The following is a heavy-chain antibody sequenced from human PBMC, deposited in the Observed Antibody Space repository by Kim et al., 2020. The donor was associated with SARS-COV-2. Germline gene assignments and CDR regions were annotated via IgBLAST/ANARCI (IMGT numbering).Heavy chain of an antibody. CDR1: GYTFTSYA. J-gene: IGHJ6*02. CDR3: ARVRDAAAVTWAYYYYGMDV. Sequence: ASVKVSCKASGYTFTSYAMNWVRQAPGQGLEWMGWINTNTGNPTYAQGFTGRFVFSLDTSVSTAYLQISSLKAEDTAVYYCARVRDAAAVTWAYYYYGMDVWGQGTTVTVSS. CDR2: INTNTGNP. D-gene: IGHD6-13*01. V-gene: IGHV7-4-1*02.